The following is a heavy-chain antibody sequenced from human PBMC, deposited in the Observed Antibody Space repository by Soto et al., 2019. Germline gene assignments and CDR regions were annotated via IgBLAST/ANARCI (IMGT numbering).Heavy chain of an antibody. D-gene: IGHD4-4*01. CDR3: ARPETTGPPTGYYYGMDV. CDR1: GGTFRSSA. V-gene: IGHV1-69*13. Sequence: GASVKVSCKASGGTFRSSAISWVRQAPGRGLEWAGGIIPMFGTANYAQRLELRVTITADESANTVYMELIRLRPEDTAVYYRARPETTGPPTGYYYGMDVWGQGTTVTVSS. CDR2: IIPMFGTA. J-gene: IGHJ6*02.